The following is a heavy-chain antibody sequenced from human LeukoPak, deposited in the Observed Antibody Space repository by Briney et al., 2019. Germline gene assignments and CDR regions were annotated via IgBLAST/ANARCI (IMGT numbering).Heavy chain of an antibody. J-gene: IGHJ6*03. V-gene: IGHV1-8*02. CDR1: GYTFTGYY. CDR2: MNPNSGNT. Sequence: GASVKVSCKASGYTFTGYYMHWVRQAPGQGREWMGWMNPNSGNTGYAQKFQGRVTMTRNTSINTAYMELSSLRSEDTAVYYCARVFSSGWYLRVYYYYYMDVWGEGTTVTISS. D-gene: IGHD6-19*01. CDR3: ARVFSSGWYLRVYYYYYMDV.